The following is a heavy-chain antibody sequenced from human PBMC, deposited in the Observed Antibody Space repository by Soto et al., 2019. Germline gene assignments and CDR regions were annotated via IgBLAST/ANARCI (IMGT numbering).Heavy chain of an antibody. Sequence: EVQLLESGGGLVQPGGSLRLSCAASGFTFSSYAMSWVRQAPGKGREWVSAISGSGGSTYYADSVKGRFTISRDNSKNTLYLQMNSLRAEDTAVYYCAKDVVIHPYYFDYWGQGTLVTVSS. CDR1: GFTFSSYA. V-gene: IGHV3-23*01. J-gene: IGHJ4*02. CDR3: AKDVVIHPYYFDY. D-gene: IGHD3-22*01. CDR2: ISGSGGST.